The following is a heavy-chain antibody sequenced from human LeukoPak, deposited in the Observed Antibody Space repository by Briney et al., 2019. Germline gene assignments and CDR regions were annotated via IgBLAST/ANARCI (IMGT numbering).Heavy chain of an antibody. CDR1: GGSISSYY. CDR2: IYSSGST. CDR3: ARFAYCGGHCWYYFDY. J-gene: IGHJ4*02. D-gene: IGHD2-21*02. Sequence: SETLSLTCTVSGGSISSYYWSWIRQPPGKGLEWIGYIYSSGSTNYNPSLKSRITISVDTSKNQFSLKLSSVTAADTAVYYCARFAYCGGHCWYYFDYWGQGSLVAVSS. V-gene: IGHV4-59*01.